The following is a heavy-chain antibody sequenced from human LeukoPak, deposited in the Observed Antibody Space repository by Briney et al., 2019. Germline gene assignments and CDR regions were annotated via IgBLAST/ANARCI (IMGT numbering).Heavy chain of an antibody. CDR1: GFTFSSYS. J-gene: IGHJ6*03. Sequence: PGGSLRLSCAASGFTFSSYSMKWVRQAPGKGLEWVANIKQDGSEKYYVDSVKGRFTISRDNAKNSLYLQMNSLRAEDTAVYYCARVFLPAAIMFYYYMDVWGKGTTVTVSS. CDR3: ARVFLPAAIMFYYYMDV. D-gene: IGHD2-2*01. V-gene: IGHV3-7*01. CDR2: IKQDGSEK.